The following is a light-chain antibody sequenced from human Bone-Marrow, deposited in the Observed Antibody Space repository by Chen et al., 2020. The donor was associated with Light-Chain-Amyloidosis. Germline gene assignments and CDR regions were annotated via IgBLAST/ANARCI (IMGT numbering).Light chain of an antibody. CDR1: SDINVGSYR. J-gene: IGLJ3*02. CDR3: MIWHSNAGV. V-gene: IGLV5-45*02. CDR2: FKSDSED. Sequence: QAVLTQPSSLSASPGASASLTCTFRSDINVGSYRIYWYQQQPGSPPQYLLRFKSDSEDQRGSGVPSCFSGTRDVSANAGILLISGLQSEDEADYYGMIWHSNAGVFGGGTKLTVL.